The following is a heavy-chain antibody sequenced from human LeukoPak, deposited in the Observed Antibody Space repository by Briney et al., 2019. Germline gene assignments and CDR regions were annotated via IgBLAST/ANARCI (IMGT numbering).Heavy chain of an antibody. D-gene: IGHD5-18*01. CDR3: ARSVDTAMVKGDWFDP. J-gene: IGHJ5*02. CDR2: IYYSGSI. Sequence: PSETLSLTCTVSGGSISSYYWSWIRQPPGKGLEWIGYIYYSGSINYNPSLKSRVTISVDTSKNQFSLKLGSVTAADTAVYYCARSVDTAMVKGDWFDPWGQGTLVTVSS. CDR1: GGSISSYY. V-gene: IGHV4-59*01.